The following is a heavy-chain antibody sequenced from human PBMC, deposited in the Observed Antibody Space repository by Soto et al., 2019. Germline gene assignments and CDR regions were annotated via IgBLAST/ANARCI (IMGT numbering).Heavy chain of an antibody. CDR2: IVGSGDRT. CDR1: GFTFSTYA. D-gene: IGHD1-1*01. V-gene: IGHV3-23*01. CDR3: AKAGVGTNMVFDS. J-gene: IGHJ4*02. Sequence: EVQLLESGGGLVQPGGSLRLSCAVSGFTFSTYAMSWDRQAPGKGLEWVSSIVGSGDRTFYADSVKGRFTISRDNSKNTLFLQMNSLRGEDTAVYYCAKAGVGTNMVFDSWGQGTLVTVSS.